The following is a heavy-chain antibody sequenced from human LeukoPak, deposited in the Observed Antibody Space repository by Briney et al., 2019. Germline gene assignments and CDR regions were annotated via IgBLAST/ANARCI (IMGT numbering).Heavy chain of an antibody. J-gene: IGHJ4*02. CDR3: ARDEGYSYGYLFGATG. V-gene: IGHV1-18*01. CDR1: GYTFTSYG. D-gene: IGHD5-18*01. Sequence: ASVKVSCKASGYTFTSYGINWVRQAPGQGLEWMGWISAYNGDTNYAQKFQGRVTMTRDTSTSTVYMELSSLRSEDTAVYYCARDEGYSYGYLFGATGGGQGTLVTVSS. CDR2: ISAYNGDT.